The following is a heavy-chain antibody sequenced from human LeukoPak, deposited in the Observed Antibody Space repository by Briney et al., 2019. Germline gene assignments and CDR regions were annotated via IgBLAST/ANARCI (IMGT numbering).Heavy chain of an antibody. J-gene: IGHJ6*02. V-gene: IGHV3-30*18. D-gene: IGHD3-10*01. CDR1: GFTFSSYG. CDR3: AKDDGLLWFGELSTTYGMDV. Sequence: PGGSLRLSCAASGFTFSSYGMRWVRQAPGKGLEWVAVISYDGSNKYYADSVKGRFTISRDNAKNTLYLQMNSLRAEDTAVYYCAKDDGLLWFGELSTTYGMDVWGQGTTVTVSS. CDR2: ISYDGSNK.